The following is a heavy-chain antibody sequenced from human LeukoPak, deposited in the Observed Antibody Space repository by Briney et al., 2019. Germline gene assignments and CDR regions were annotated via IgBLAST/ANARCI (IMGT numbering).Heavy chain of an antibody. CDR1: GGSISSYY. J-gene: IGHJ6*03. CDR3: ARGGGYCGGDCYSRGGYYYYYMDV. CDR2: IYTSGST. D-gene: IGHD2-21*02. Sequence: SETLSLTCTVSGGSISSYYWSWIRQPAGKGLEWIGRIYTSGSTNYNPSLKSRVTMSVDTSKNQFSLKLSSVTAADTAVYYCARGGGYCGGDCYSRGGYYYYYMDVWGKGTTVTVSS. V-gene: IGHV4-4*07.